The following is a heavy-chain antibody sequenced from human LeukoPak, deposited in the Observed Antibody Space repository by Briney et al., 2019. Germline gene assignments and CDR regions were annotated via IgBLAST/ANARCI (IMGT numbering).Heavy chain of an antibody. D-gene: IGHD4/OR15-4a*01. J-gene: IGHJ5*02. CDR3: ARRDYAAWFDP. Sequence: SETLSLTCAVSGYSISSGYYWGWVRQAPGKGLEWIGNVYYSGSTQYNPSLRGRVSISMDKTKNQFSLNLNSVSVTDTAIYYCARRDYAAWFDPWGQGTLVTVSS. V-gene: IGHV4-38-2*01. CDR2: VYYSGST. CDR1: GYSISSGYY.